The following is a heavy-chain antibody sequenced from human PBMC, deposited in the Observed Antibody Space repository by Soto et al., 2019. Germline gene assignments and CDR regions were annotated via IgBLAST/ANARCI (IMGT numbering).Heavy chain of an antibody. CDR3: AKTRGPDIVVVVAAISRMRRRKGKGYYYMDV. CDR2: ISSSSSTI. V-gene: IGHV3-48*01. J-gene: IGHJ6*03. Sequence: GGSLRLSCAASGFTFSSYSMNWVRQAPGKGLEWVSYISSSSSTIYYADSVKGRFTISRDNAKNSLYLQMNSLGAEDTAVYYCAKTRGPDIVVVVAAISRMRRRKGKGYYYMDVWGKGTTVTVSS. D-gene: IGHD2-15*01. CDR1: GFTFSSYS.